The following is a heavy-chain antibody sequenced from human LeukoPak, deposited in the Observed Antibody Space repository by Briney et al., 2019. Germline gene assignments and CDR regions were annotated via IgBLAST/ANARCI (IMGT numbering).Heavy chain of an antibody. Sequence: SVKVSCKASGGTFSSHAISWVRQAPGQGLEWMGRIIPILGIANYAQKFQGRVTITADKSTSTAYMELSSLRSEDTAVYYCARTTMIVVVAPFDYWGQGTLVTVSS. V-gene: IGHV1-69*04. CDR1: GGTFSSHA. D-gene: IGHD3-22*01. J-gene: IGHJ4*02. CDR2: IIPILGIA. CDR3: ARTTMIVVVAPFDY.